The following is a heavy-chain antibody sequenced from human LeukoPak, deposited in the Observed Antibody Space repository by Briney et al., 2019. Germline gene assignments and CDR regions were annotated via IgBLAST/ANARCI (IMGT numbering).Heavy chain of an antibody. D-gene: IGHD3-22*01. Sequence: ASVKVSCKASGYSFTSYGISWVRQAPGQGLEWMGWISAYNGNTNYAQKLQGRVTMTTDTSTSTAYMELGGLRSDDTAVYYCARDDYDSSGAHFDYWGQGTLVTVSS. CDR2: ISAYNGNT. CDR3: ARDDYDSSGAHFDY. CDR1: GYSFTSYG. J-gene: IGHJ4*02. V-gene: IGHV1-18*01.